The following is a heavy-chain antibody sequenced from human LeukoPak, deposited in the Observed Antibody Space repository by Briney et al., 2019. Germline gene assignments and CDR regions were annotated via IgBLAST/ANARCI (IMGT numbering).Heavy chain of an antibody. Sequence: PSETLSLTCTVSGGSISDYYWSWIRQPPGKGLEWIGYISNSGSTSYNPSLKSRVTMSVDTSKNQFSLRLSSVTAADTAVYYCARGSNWGDYWGRGTLVTVSS. D-gene: IGHD7-27*01. J-gene: IGHJ4*02. CDR1: GGSISDYY. V-gene: IGHV4-59*08. CDR3: ARGSNWGDY. CDR2: ISNSGST.